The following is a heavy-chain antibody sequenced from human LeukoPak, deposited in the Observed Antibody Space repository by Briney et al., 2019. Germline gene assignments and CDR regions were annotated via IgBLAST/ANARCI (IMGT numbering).Heavy chain of an antibody. CDR3: ARGGIQLWLRPFDY. J-gene: IGHJ4*02. Sequence: SETLSLTCTVSGGSISSYYWSWIRQPPGKGLEWIGYIYYSGSTNYNPSLKSRVTISVDTSKNQFSLKLSSVTAADTAAYYCARGGIQLWLRPFDYWGQGTLVTVSS. CDR2: IYYSGST. V-gene: IGHV4-59*01. D-gene: IGHD5-18*01. CDR1: GGSISSYY.